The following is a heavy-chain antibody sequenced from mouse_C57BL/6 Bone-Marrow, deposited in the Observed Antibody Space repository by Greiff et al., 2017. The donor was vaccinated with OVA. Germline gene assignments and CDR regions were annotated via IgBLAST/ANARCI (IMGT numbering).Heavy chain of an antibody. V-gene: IGHV3-6*01. Sequence: EVKLQESGPGLVKPSPSLSLTCSVTGYSITSGYYWNWIRQFPGNKLEWMGYISYDGSNNYNPSLKNRISITRDTSKNQFFLKLNSVTTEDTATYYCARGSDYFDYWGQGTTLTVSS. J-gene: IGHJ2*01. CDR3: ARGSDYFDY. CDR2: ISYDGSN. CDR1: GYSITSGYY.